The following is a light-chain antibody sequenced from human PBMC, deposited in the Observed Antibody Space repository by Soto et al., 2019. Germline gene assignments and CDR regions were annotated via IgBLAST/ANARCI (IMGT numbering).Light chain of an antibody. V-gene: IGKV1-5*01. CDR3: QHMRT. CDR2: DAS. Sequence: DIQVTQSPSTLAASIGDRVTITCRGSQNINNWIAWYQQKPGKAPKFLIYDASTLESGVPSTFSGSGFGTEFSLTISSLQPDDFGSYYCQHMRTFGQGTKVDIK. CDR1: QNINNW. J-gene: IGKJ1*01.